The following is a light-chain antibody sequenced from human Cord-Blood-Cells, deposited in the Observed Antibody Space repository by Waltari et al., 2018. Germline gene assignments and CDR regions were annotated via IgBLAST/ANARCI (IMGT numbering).Light chain of an antibody. V-gene: IGLV2-23*02. J-gene: IGLJ1*01. CDR2: EVS. CDR3: CSYAGSSTYV. CDR1: SSDVGRYNL. Sequence: QSALTQPASVSGSPGPSLTIPCTGTSSDVGRYNLVSWYQQHPGKAPNPMIYEVSKRPSGVSNRFSGSKSGNTASLTISGLQAEDEADYYCCSYAGSSTYVFGTGTKVTVL.